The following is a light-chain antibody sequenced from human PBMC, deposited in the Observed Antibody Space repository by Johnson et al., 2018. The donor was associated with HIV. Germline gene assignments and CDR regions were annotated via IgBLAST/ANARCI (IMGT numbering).Light chain of an antibody. CDR3: GTWDSSLSAGV. Sequence: QSVLTQPPSVSAAPGQKVTIYCSGSSSNIGNNYVSWYQQLPGTAPKLLIYDYDKRPSGIPDRFSASKSGTSATLGITGLQTGDEADYYCGTWDSSLSAGVFGAGTKVTVL. CDR1: SSNIGNNY. CDR2: DYD. V-gene: IGLV1-51*01. J-gene: IGLJ1*01.